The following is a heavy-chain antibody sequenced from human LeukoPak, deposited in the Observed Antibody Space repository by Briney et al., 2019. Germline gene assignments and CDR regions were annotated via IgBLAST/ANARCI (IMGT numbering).Heavy chain of an antibody. Sequence: GGSLRLSCAASGFTFSRYYMHWVRQAPGKGRVWVSRINSDGSSTTYADSVKGRFTISRDNAKNTLYLQMNSLKVEGTAVYYCTRVFVGDEYSSSGYWGQGTLVTVSS. CDR3: TRVFVGDEYSSSGY. J-gene: IGHJ4*02. V-gene: IGHV3-74*01. D-gene: IGHD6-13*01. CDR1: GFTFSRYY. CDR2: INSDGSST.